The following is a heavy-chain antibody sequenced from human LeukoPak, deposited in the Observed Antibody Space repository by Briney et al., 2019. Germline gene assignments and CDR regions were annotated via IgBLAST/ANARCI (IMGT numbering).Heavy chain of an antibody. CDR1: GGSFSGYY. CDR3: ARQSTVTSQANY. V-gene: IGHV4-34*01. D-gene: IGHD4-17*01. J-gene: IGHJ4*02. CDR2: INHSGGT. Sequence: SETLSLTCAVYGGSFSGYYWSWIRQPPGKGLEWIGEINHSGGTNYNPSLKSRVTISVDTSKNQFSLKLSSVTAADTAVYYCARQSTVTSQANYWGQGTLVTVSS.